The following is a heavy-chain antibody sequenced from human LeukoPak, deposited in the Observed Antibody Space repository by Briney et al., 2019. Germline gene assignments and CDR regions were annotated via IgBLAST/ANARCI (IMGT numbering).Heavy chain of an antibody. CDR2: IGTSGIK. J-gene: IGHJ4*02. Sequence: GGSLRLSCAASVFAFDSYAINWVRQAPGKGLEWVSGIGTSGIKYYAGSMKGRFTISRDNPKNTLYLQMNSLRAEDTAVYYCAKVPREGYCSGGSCYVFYFDYWGQGTLVTVSS. D-gene: IGHD2-15*01. V-gene: IGHV3-23*01. CDR3: AKVPREGYCSGGSCYVFYFDY. CDR1: VFAFDSYA.